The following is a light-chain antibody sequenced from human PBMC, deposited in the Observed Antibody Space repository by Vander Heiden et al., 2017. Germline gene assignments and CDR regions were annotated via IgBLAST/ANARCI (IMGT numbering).Light chain of an antibody. CDR2: KAS. J-gene: IGKJ1*01. CDR3: QQYNSYPWT. Sequence: DIQMTQSPSTLSASVGDRVTITCRASQSISSWLAWYQQKPGKAPKLLIYKASSLESGVPSRFSGSGSGTEFTLTIGSLQPDDFAIYYCQQYNSYPWTFGQGTKVEIK. V-gene: IGKV1-5*03. CDR1: QSISSW.